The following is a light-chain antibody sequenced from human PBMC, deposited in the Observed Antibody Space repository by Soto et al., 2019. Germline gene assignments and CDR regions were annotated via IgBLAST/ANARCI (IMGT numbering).Light chain of an antibody. CDR1: QSISSW. CDR2: DAS. Sequence: DIQMTQSPSTLSASVGDRVTITCRASQSISSWLAWYQQKPGKAPKLLIYDASSLESGVPSRFSGSGSGTIFTLTISGLQPGDFATYYCQQYNSYPYTFGQGTRLEIK. J-gene: IGKJ5*01. CDR3: QQYNSYPYT. V-gene: IGKV1-5*01.